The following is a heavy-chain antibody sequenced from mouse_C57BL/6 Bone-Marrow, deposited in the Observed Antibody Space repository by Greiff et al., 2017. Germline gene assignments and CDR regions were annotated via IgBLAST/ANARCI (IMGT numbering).Heavy chain of an antibody. Sequence: QVQLQQPGAELVRPGSSVKLSCKASGYTFTSYWMDWVKQRPGQGLEWIGNIYPSDSETHYNQKFKDKATLTVDKSSSTAYMQLSSLTSEDSAVYYCAIITTVVAHYYAMDYWGQGTSDTVSS. CDR2: IYPSDSET. V-gene: IGHV1-61*01. CDR3: AIITTVVAHYYAMDY. J-gene: IGHJ4*01. D-gene: IGHD1-1*01. CDR1: GYTFTSYW.